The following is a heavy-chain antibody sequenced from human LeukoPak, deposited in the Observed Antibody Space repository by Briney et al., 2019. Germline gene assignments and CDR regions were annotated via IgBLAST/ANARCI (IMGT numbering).Heavy chain of an antibody. J-gene: IGHJ5*02. D-gene: IGHD3-10*01. V-gene: IGHV4-34*01. CDR2: INHSGST. CDR1: GGSFSGYY. CDR3: ARVPYYYGSGSYYKGWFDP. Sequence: SETLSLTCAVYGGSFSGYYWSWIRQPPGKGLEWIGEINHSGSTNYNPSLKSRVTISVDTSKNQFSLKLSSVTAADTAVYYCARVPYYYGSGSYYKGWFDPWGQGTLVTVSS.